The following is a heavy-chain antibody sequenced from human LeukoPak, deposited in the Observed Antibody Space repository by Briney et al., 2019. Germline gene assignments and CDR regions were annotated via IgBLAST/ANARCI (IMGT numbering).Heavy chain of an antibody. CDR2: IYYSGST. J-gene: IGHJ6*02. CDR1: GGSISSYY. D-gene: IGHD3-3*01. V-gene: IGHV4-59*01. Sequence: PSETLSLTCTVSGGSISSYYWSWIRLPPGKGLEWIGYIYYSGSTNYNPSLKSRVTISVDTSKNQFSLKLSSVTAADTAVYYCARGRGPSYDFWSGYYPAHSYYYGMDVWGQGTTVTVSS. CDR3: ARGRGPSYDFWSGYYPAHSYYYGMDV.